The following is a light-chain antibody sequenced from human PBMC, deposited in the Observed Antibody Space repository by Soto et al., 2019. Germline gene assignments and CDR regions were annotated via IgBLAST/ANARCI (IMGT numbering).Light chain of an antibody. V-gene: IGLV1-51*01. CDR3: ATWDGSLSAVV. CDR2: DND. Sequence: QSVLTQPPSVSEAPGQKVTIACSGSSSNIGNNFVSWYQQLPGTAPKLLIYDNDKRPSGIPDRFSGSKSGTSATLGITGLQTGDEADYYCATWDGSLSAVVFGGGTKLTVL. CDR1: SSNIGNNF. J-gene: IGLJ2*01.